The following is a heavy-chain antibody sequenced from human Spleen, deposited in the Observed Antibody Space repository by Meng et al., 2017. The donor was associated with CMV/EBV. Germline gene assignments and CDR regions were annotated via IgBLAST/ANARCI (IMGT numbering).Heavy chain of an antibody. V-gene: IGHV4-34*01. Sequence: QVHLKSVVPGLLKPSETLSLTCAVYGGSFSGYYWSWIRQPPGKGLEWIGEINHSGSTNYNPSLKSRVTISVDTSKNQFSLKLSSVTAADTAVYYCARGRDYYDSSGSLDYWGQGTLVTVSS. J-gene: IGHJ4*02. D-gene: IGHD3-22*01. CDR3: ARGRDYYDSSGSLDY. CDR2: INHSGST. CDR1: GGSFSGYY.